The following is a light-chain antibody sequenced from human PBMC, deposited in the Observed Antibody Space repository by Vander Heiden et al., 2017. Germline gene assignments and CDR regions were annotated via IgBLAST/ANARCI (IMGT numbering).Light chain of an antibody. CDR2: WAS. J-gene: IGKJ3*01. CDR1: QSVLYSSNNKNY. V-gene: IGKV4-1*01. Sequence: DIVMTQSPDSLAVSLGERATINCKSSQSVLYSSNNKNYLAWYQQKPGQPPKLLIYWASTRESGVPDRCSGSGSGTDFTLTISSLQAEDVAVYYCQQYYSLFTFGPGTKVDIK. CDR3: QQYYSLFT.